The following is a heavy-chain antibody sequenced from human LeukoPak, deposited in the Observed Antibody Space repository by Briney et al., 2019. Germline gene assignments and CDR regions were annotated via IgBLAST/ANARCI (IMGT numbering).Heavy chain of an antibody. J-gene: IGHJ4*02. CDR2: IYYSGST. V-gene: IGHV4-39*07. Sequence: SETLSLTCTVSGVSISSSNSYWGWIRQPPGKGLEWIGSIYYSGSTYYNPSLKSRVTISVDTSKNQFSLKLSSVTAADTAVYYCARDGKNYYGSGSFGYWGQGTLVTVSS. CDR1: GVSISSSNSY. D-gene: IGHD3-10*01. CDR3: ARDGKNYYGSGSFGY.